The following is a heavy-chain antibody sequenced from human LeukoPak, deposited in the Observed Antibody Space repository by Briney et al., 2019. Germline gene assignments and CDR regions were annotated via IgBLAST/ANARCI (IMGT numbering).Heavy chain of an antibody. CDR1: GFSLRSSGVG. Sequence: ESGPTLVNPTQTLTLTCTSSGFSLRSSGVGVGWIRQPPGKALEWLALINWNDIKRYRPSLKSRLTITKDTSKNQVVLVMTNMDPVDTATYYCARLVVIRGLGYWGQGTLVTVSS. CDR3: ARLVVIRGLGY. CDR2: INWNDIK. J-gene: IGHJ4*02. D-gene: IGHD3-22*01. V-gene: IGHV2-5*01.